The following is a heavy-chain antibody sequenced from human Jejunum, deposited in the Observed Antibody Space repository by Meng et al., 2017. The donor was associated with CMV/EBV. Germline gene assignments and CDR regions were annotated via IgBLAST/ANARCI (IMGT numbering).Heavy chain of an antibody. CDR2: FYISGRST. J-gene: IGHJ3*02. D-gene: IGHD2-2*01. Sequence: GFTFSNYAMSWVRQAPGKGLEWVSVFYISGRSTYYADSVKGRFTISRDNFKNTLFLQMNSLRVDDTAMYYCAKDRGYQVAEDAFDIWGQGTMVTVSS. CDR3: AKDRGYQVAEDAFDI. CDR1: GFTFSNYA. V-gene: IGHV3-23*03.